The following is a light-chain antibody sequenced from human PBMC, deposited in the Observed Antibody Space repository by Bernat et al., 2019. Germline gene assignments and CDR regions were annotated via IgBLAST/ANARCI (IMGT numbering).Light chain of an antibody. Sequence: EIVLTQSPGTLSLSPGERATLSCRASQSVSSSYLAWYQQKPGQAPSLPIFATSKRATGIPDRFSGSGSGTDFTLTISRREPEDFAVYYCQQFDSSSWTFGQVTNVEFK. J-gene: IGKJ1*01. CDR3: QQFDSSSWT. CDR2: ATS. CDR1: QSVSSSY. V-gene: IGKV3-20*01.